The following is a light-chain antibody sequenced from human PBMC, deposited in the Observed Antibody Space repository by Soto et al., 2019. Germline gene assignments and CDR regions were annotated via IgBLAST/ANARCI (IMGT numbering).Light chain of an antibody. CDR1: HSVSSN. V-gene: IGKV3-15*01. CDR2: GAS. J-gene: IGKJ4*01. Sequence: EIVMTQSPATLSVSPGERATLSCRASHSVSSNLAWYQQKTGQAPRLLIYGASTRATGIPARFSGGGSGTEFTITISSLQSEDFAVYYCQQYNNWPPLTLGGGTKVEIK. CDR3: QQYNNWPPLT.